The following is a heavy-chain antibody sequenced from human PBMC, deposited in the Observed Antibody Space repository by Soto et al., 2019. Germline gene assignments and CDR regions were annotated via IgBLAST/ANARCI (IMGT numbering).Heavy chain of an antibody. CDR1: GYSFKNYA. D-gene: IGHD3-3*02. Sequence: QVQLVQSGPEVKRPGASVRISCRTAGYSFKNYAIHWVRQAPGKKLEGMGWSNEGSGNTRYSHKFQSRMSIARDTSASTSYLDRRSLTSEDTAVYFCARDDRTISGAVTLDYWGPGTVVTVSS. V-gene: IGHV1-3*01. CDR2: SNEGSGNT. J-gene: IGHJ4*02. CDR3: ARDDRTISGAVTLDY.